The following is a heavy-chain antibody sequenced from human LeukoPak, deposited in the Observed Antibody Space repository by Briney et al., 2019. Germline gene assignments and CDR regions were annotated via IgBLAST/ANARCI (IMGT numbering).Heavy chain of an antibody. CDR1: GFTFSSYG. V-gene: IGHV3-33*06. Sequence: PGGSLRLSCAASGFTFSSYGMHWVRQAPGKGLEWVAVIWYDGSNKYYADSVKGRFTISRDNSKNTLYLQMNSLRAEDTAVYYCAKGRRGRHLDYFDYWGQGTLVTVSS. CDR2: IWYDGSNK. J-gene: IGHJ4*02. D-gene: IGHD3-16*01. CDR3: AKGRRGRHLDYFDY.